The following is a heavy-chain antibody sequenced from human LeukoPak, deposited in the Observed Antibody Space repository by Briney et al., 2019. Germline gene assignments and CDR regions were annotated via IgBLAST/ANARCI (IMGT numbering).Heavy chain of an antibody. CDR2: IYYSGST. Sequence: SETLSLTCTVSGDSINSDYWSWLRQPTGKGLEWIGYIYYSGSTNYNPSLKSRVTISVDTSKKEFSLRLSSVTAADTAVYYCARGAGWYNYWGQGILVTVSS. CDR3: ARGAGWYNY. D-gene: IGHD6-19*01. CDR1: GDSINSDY. V-gene: IGHV4-59*01. J-gene: IGHJ4*02.